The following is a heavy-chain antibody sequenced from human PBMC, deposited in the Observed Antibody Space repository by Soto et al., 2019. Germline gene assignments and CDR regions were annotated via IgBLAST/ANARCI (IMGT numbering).Heavy chain of an antibody. CDR1: GFTFSSYG. CDR2: ISYDGSNK. V-gene: IGHV3-30*18. Sequence: GGSLRLSCAASGFTFSSYGMHWVRQAPGKGLEWVAVISYDGSNKYYADSVKGRFTISRDNSKNTLYLQMNSLRAEDTAVYYCAKDSDGVVPAAELDYWGQGTLVTVSS. CDR3: AKDSDGVVPAAELDY. J-gene: IGHJ4*02. D-gene: IGHD2-2*01.